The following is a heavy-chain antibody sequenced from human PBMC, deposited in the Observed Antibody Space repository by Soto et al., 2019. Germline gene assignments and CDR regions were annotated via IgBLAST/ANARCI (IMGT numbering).Heavy chain of an antibody. Sequence: GASVKVSCKASGYTFTGYYMHWVRQAPGQGLEWMGWINPNSGGTNYAQKFQGWVTMTRDTSISTAYMELSRLRSDDTAVYYCARTGAPISIVVVPAAKDPHYYGMDGWGQGTTVTVSS. V-gene: IGHV1-2*04. CDR1: GYTFTGYY. D-gene: IGHD2-2*01. CDR3: ARTGAPISIVVVPAAKDPHYYGMDG. J-gene: IGHJ6*02. CDR2: INPNSGGT.